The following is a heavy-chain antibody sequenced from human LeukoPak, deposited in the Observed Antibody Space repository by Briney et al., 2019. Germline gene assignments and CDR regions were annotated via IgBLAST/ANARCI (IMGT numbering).Heavy chain of an antibody. V-gene: IGHV4-59*01. J-gene: IGHJ6*03. CDR3: ARDSYDFWSGYSHRYYYYYMDV. CDR1: GGSISSYY. Sequence: SETLSLTCTVSGGSISSYYWSWIRQPPGKGLEWIGYIYYSGSTNYNPSLKSRVTISVDTSKNQFSLKLSSVTAADTAVYYCARDSYDFWSGYSHRYYYYYMDVWGKGTTVTVSS. CDR2: IYYSGST. D-gene: IGHD3-3*01.